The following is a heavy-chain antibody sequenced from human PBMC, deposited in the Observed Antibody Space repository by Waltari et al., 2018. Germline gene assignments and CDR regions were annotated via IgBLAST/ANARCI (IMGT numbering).Heavy chain of an antibody. D-gene: IGHD4-17*01. CDR2: IYSGGST. V-gene: IGHV3-53*01. CDR1: GFTVSSNY. J-gene: IGHJ2*01. Sequence: EVQLVESGGGLIQPGGSLRLSCAASGFTVSSNYMSWVRQAPGKGLEWAPGKGLGWVSVIYSGGSTYYADSVKGRFTISRDNSKNTLYLQMNSLRAEDTAVYYCARDAGEYGDYGADLWGRGTLVTVSS. CDR3: ARDAGEYGDYGADL.